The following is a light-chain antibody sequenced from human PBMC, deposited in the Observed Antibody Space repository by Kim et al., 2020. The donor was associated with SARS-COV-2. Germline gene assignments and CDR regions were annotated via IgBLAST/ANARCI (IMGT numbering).Light chain of an antibody. CDR2: DAS. J-gene: IGKJ5*01. V-gene: IGKV3-11*01. CDR3: QQRSNWPIT. Sequence: LSPVERANLYCRASQSISSYLAWYQQKPGQAPRLLIYDASNRATGIPARFSGSGSGTDFTLTISSLEPEDFAVYYCQQRSNWPITFGEGTRLEIK. CDR1: QSISSY.